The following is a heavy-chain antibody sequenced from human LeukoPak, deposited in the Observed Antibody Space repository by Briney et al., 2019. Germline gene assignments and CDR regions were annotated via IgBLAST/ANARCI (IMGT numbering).Heavy chain of an antibody. CDR3: ARGAYIAVAGTPLWDY. CDR2: IIPILGIA. CDR1: GGTFSSYA. J-gene: IGHJ4*02. V-gene: IGHV1-69*04. D-gene: IGHD6-19*01. Sequence: SVKVSCKASGGTFSSYAISWVRQAPGQGLEWMGRIIPILGIANYAQKLQGRVTMTTDTSTSTAYMELRSLRSDDTAVYCCARGAYIAVAGTPLWDYWGQGTLVTVSS.